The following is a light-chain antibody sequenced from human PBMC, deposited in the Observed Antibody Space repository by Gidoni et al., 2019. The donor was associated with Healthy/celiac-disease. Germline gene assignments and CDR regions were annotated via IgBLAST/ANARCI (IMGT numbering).Light chain of an antibody. Sequence: QSALTQPRSVYGSPGQSATISCTGTSSDVGGYNYVSWYQQHPGKAPKLMIYDVSKRPSGVPDRFSGSKSGNTASLTISGLQAEDEADYYCCSYAGSYTYVFGTGTKVTVL. CDR1: SSDVGGYNY. J-gene: IGLJ1*01. CDR2: DVS. CDR3: CSYAGSYTYV. V-gene: IGLV2-11*01.